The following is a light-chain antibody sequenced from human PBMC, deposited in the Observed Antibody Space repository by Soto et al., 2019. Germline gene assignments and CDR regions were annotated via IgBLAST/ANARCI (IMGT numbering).Light chain of an antibody. CDR3: LQYHNLCA. Sequence: IVMTQSPATLSVSPGERATLSCRASQNIYSNIAWYQQRPGQAPRLLIYRASTRATGVPARFSGSGSGTAFTLTISSLQSEDFTVYSCLQYHNLCAFGQGTKV. CDR2: RAS. V-gene: IGKV3-15*01. J-gene: IGKJ1*01. CDR1: QNIYSN.